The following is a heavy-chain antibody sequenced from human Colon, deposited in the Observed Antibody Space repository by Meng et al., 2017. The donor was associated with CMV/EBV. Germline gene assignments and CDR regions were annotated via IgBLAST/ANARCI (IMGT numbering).Heavy chain of an antibody. V-gene: IGHV5-51*01. CDR2: IYPGDSDT. J-gene: IGHJ6*02. Sequence: KVSCKGSGYSFTSYWIGWVRQMPGKGLEWMGIIYPGDSDTRYSPSFQGQVTISADKSISTAYLQWSSLKASDTAMYYCARLGGSGSREVIDGTDVWGQGTTVTVSS. D-gene: IGHD3-10*01. CDR1: GYSFTSYW. CDR3: ARLGGSGSREVIDGTDV.